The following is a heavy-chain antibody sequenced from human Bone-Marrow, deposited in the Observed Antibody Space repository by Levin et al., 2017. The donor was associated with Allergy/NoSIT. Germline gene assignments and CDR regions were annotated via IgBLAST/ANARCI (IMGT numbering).Heavy chain of an antibody. J-gene: IGHJ6*02. Sequence: CVRQAPGKGLEWVAVISFKGGNKKYADSVKGRFTFSLSPSKNTLYLQMDGLRTEDTAVYYFARRPLGDALDVWGQGTTVVVSS. CDR3: ARRPLGDALDV. CDR2: ISFKGGNK. D-gene: IGHD3-10*01. V-gene: IGHV3-33*05.